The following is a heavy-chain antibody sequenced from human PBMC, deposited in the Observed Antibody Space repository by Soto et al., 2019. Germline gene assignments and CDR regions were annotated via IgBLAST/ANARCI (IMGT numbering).Heavy chain of an antibody. Sequence: QVQLVESGGGVVQPGRSLRLSCAASGFTFSSYGMHWVRQAPGKGLEWVAVISYDGSYKYYADSVKGRFTISRDNSKNTLYLKRNSLRAEDTAVYYCAKWNGGFDYWGQGTLVTVSS. CDR1: GFTFSSYG. V-gene: IGHV3-30*18. CDR2: ISYDGSYK. D-gene: IGHD3-16*01. J-gene: IGHJ4*02. CDR3: AKWNGGFDY.